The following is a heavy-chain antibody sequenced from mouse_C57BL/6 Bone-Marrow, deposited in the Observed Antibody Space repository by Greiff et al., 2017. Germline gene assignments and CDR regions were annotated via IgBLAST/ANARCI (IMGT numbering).Heavy chain of an antibody. D-gene: IGHD2-1*01. J-gene: IGHJ1*03. CDR1: GYTFTSYS. CDR3: AHGNYFYWYFAV. CDR2: IDPNSGGT. V-gene: IGHV1-72*01. Sequence: QVQLQQPGAELVKPGASVKLSCTASGYTFTSYSMHWVKQRPGRGLEWIGRIDPNSGGTKYNEKFKSKATLTVDKPSSTAYVQLSSLTSEDSAVDYCAHGNYFYWYFAVWGTGTTVTVSS.